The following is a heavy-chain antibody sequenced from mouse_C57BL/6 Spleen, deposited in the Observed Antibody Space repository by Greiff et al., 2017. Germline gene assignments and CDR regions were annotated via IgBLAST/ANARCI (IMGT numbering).Heavy chain of an antibody. CDR1: GYAFSSYW. CDR3: AREIYYGNAPDD. J-gene: IGHJ2*01. D-gene: IGHD2-1*01. Sequence: QVQLKESGAELVKPGASVKISCKASGYAFSSYWMNWVKQRPGKGLEWIGQIYPGDGDTNYNGKFKGKATLTADKSSSTAYMQLSSLTSEDSAVYVCAREIYYGNAPDDWGQGTTLTVSS. V-gene: IGHV1-80*01. CDR2: IYPGDGDT.